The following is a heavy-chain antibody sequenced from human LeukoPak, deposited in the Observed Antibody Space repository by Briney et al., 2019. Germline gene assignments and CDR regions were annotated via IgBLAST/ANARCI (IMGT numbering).Heavy chain of an antibody. V-gene: IGHV4-4*07. CDR1: GGSISSYY. Sequence: PSETLSLTCTVSGGSISSYYRGWIRQPAGKGLEWIGRIYTSGSTNYNPSLKSRVTMSVDTSKNQFSLKLSSVTAADTAVYYCAKDDDYGDPDAFDIWGQGTMVTVSS. J-gene: IGHJ3*02. CDR2: IYTSGST. CDR3: AKDDDYGDPDAFDI. D-gene: IGHD4-17*01.